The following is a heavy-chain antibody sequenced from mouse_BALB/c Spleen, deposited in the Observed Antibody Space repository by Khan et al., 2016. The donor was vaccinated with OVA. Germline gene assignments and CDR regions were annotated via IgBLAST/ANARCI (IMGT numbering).Heavy chain of an antibody. CDR1: GDSITSGY. CDR2: IIYSGNT. V-gene: IGHV3-8*02. J-gene: IGHJ3*01. D-gene: IGHD2-14*01. CDR3: ARSTYRYAFAY. Sequence: EVQLQESGPSPVKPSQTLFFTCSVTGDSITSGYWSWIRKFPGNKLEYMGYIIYSGNTYYNPSLKSRITITRHTSKNQYYLPLNSVTTEDTATYYCARSTYRYAFAYWGQGTLVTVSA.